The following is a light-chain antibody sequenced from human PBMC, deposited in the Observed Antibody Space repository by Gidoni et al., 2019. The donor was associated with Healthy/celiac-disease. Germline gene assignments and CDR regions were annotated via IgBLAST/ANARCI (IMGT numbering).Light chain of an antibody. CDR1: NIGSKN. CDR2: RDS. Sequence: SYELTQPLSLSVALGQTARITCGGNNIGSKNVHWYQQKPGQATVLVIYRDSNRPSGIPERFSGSNSGNTATLTISRAQAGDEADYYCQVWDSSTGVFGTGTKVTVL. V-gene: IGLV3-9*01. J-gene: IGLJ1*01. CDR3: QVWDSSTGV.